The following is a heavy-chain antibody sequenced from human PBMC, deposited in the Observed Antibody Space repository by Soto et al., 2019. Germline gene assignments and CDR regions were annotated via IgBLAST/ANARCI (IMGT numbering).Heavy chain of an antibody. CDR2: ISAYNGNT. J-gene: IGHJ6*03. V-gene: IGHV1-18*01. D-gene: IGHD3-16*02. Sequence: ASVKVSCKASGYTFTSYGISWVRQAPGQGLEWMGWISAYNGNTNYAQKLQGRVTMTTDTSTSTAYMELRSLRSDDTAVYYCARFRLHLGELSFRPRYYYMDVWGKETTVTVSS. CDR3: ARFRLHLGELSFRPRYYYMDV. CDR1: GYTFTSYG.